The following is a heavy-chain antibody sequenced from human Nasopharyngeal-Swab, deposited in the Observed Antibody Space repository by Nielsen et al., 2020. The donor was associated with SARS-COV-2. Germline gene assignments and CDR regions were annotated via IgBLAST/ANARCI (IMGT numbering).Heavy chain of an antibody. Sequence: ASVKVSCKASGYTFISYGISWVRQAPGQGLEWMGWISAYNGNTNYAQKLQGRVTMTTDTSTSTAYMELRSLRSDDTAVYYCARDSLYYDFWSGSDYYYYGMDVWGQGTTVTVSS. CDR3: ARDSLYYDFWSGSDYYYYGMDV. CDR1: GYTFISYG. V-gene: IGHV1-18*01. J-gene: IGHJ6*02. CDR2: ISAYNGNT. D-gene: IGHD3-3*01.